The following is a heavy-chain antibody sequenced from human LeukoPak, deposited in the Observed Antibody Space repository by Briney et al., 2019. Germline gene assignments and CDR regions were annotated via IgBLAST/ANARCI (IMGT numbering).Heavy chain of an antibody. CDR1: GYTFTAYY. CDR2: INPNSGGT. D-gene: IGHD1-26*01. J-gene: IGHJ5*02. CDR3: ARGASSNWFDP. V-gene: IGHV1-2*02. Sequence: GASVKVSCKASGYTFTAYYMHWVRQAPGQGREWVGWINPNSGGTNSAQNFQGRVTMTRDTSISTAYMELSSLRSDDTAVYYCARGASSNWFDPWGQGTLVTVSS.